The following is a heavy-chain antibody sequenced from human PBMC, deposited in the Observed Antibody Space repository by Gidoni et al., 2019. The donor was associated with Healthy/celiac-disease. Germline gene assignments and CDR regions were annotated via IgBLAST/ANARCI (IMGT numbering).Heavy chain of an antibody. CDR1: GFTFSSYA. CDR2: ISGSGGST. J-gene: IGHJ5*02. CDR3: AKRKMSVWFDP. Sequence: EVQLLEAGGGLGQPGGSLRLSCAASGFTFSSYAMSWVRQAPGKGLVWVSAISGSGGSTYYADSVKGRFTISRDNSKNTLYLQMNSLRAEDTAVYYCAKRKMSVWFDPWGQGTLVTVSS. V-gene: IGHV3-23*01.